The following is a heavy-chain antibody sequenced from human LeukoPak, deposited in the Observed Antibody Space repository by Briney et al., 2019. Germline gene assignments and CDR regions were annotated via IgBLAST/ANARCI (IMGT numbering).Heavy chain of an antibody. CDR3: ARGLGYYYDSSSYYERVNNWFDP. D-gene: IGHD3-22*01. J-gene: IGHJ5*02. V-gene: IGHV1-8*02. CDR2: MNPNSDNT. Sequence: ASVKVSCKASGGTFSSYAISWVRQATGQGLEWMGWMNPNSDNTGYAQKFQGRVTMTRNTSISTAYMELSSLRSEDTAVYCCARGLGYYYDSSSYYERVNNWFDPWGQGTLVTVSS. CDR1: GGTFSSYA.